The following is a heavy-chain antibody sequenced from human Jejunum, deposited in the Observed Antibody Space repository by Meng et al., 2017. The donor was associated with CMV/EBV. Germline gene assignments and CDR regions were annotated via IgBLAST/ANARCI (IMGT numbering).Heavy chain of an antibody. CDR1: GGSMSSGNYY. Sequence: QVPLQASGPGLLDPSQTLSLTCTVSGGSMSSGNYYWSWIRQPPGKGLEWIGYIHSSGSTYYNPSLRSRLTISVDTSKNQFSLKLSSVTAADTAVYYCARASYGSGSPLGESWFDPWGQGTLVTVPS. CDR2: IHSSGST. D-gene: IGHD3-10*01. V-gene: IGHV4-30-4*01. J-gene: IGHJ5*02. CDR3: ARASYGSGSPLGESWFDP.